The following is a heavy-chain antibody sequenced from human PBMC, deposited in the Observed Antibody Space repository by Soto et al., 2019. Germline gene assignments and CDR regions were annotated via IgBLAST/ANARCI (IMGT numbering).Heavy chain of an antibody. Sequence: QVQLQQWGAGLLKPSETLSLTCAVYGGSFSGYYWSWIRQTPGKGLEWIGEIDHSGSIKYNPSLESRVSISLDTSRNQFSLKLSSVTAADSDVFYCATGGGAAPGTWGQGTLVTVSS. CDR1: GGSFSGYY. J-gene: IGHJ4*02. CDR3: ATGGGAAPGT. D-gene: IGHD6-13*01. V-gene: IGHV4-34*01. CDR2: IDHSGSI.